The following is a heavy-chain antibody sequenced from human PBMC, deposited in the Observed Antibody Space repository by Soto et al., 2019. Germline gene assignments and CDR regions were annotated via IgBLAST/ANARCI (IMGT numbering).Heavy chain of an antibody. D-gene: IGHD1-26*01. CDR2: IIPIFGTA. CDR3: ASLGANPLDDAFDI. CDR1: GGTFSSYA. Sequence: ASVKVSCKASGGTFSSYAISWVRQAPGQGLEWMGGIIPIFGTANYAQKFQGRVTITADESTSTAYMELSSLRSEDTAVYYCASLGANPLDDAFDIWGQGTMVTVSS. J-gene: IGHJ3*02. V-gene: IGHV1-69*13.